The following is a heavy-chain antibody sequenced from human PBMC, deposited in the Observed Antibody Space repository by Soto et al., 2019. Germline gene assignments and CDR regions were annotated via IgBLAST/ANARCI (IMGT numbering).Heavy chain of an antibody. Sequence: EVQLVESGGGLVQPGGSLRLSCAASGFIVSGYYMKWVRQAPGKWLEWVSVIYSGGSTYYADSVKGRFTISRDNSKNTLYLQMNSLRAEDTATYYCARGASAYPYYFDYWGQGTLVTVSS. CDR3: ARGASAYPYYFDY. J-gene: IGHJ4*02. CDR1: GFIVSGYY. V-gene: IGHV3-66*01. CDR2: IYSGGST. D-gene: IGHD3-16*01.